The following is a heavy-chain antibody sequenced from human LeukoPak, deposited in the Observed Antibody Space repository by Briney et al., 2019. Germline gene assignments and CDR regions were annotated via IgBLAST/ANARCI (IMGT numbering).Heavy chain of an antibody. CDR1: GFTFSNYA. CDR3: AKTGFQWGYYFYYMDV. D-gene: IGHD1-14*01. J-gene: IGHJ6*03. V-gene: IGHV3-30*02. CDR2: KRHDGGNI. Sequence: GGSLRLSCAASGFTFSNYAMHWVRQAPGKGLEWVAFKRHDGGNIYYADSVKGRLTISRDNSKNTLYLQMNSLIAEDTAVYYCAKTGFQWGYYFYYMDVWGKGTTVTVSS.